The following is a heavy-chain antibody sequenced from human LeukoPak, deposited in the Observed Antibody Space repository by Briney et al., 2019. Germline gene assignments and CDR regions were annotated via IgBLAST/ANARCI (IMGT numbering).Heavy chain of an antibody. CDR1: GGSISSSSYY. CDR3: ARGTFSSTWSRGNFDY. Sequence: SETLSLTCTVSGGSISSSSYYWGWIRQPPGKGLEWIGNIYYSGSTYYSPSLKSRVIISVDTSKNQFSLILSSVTAADTAVYYCARGTFSSTWSRGNFDYWGQGTLVTVSS. CDR2: IYYSGST. D-gene: IGHD6-13*01. V-gene: IGHV4-39*07. J-gene: IGHJ4*02.